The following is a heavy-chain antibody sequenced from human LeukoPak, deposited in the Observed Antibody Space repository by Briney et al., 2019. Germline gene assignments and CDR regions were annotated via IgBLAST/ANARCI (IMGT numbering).Heavy chain of an antibody. CDR1: GFTFSSYA. V-gene: IGHV3-64*01. CDR2: ISGIGSST. CDR3: ARFGYSSSWSFNDY. D-gene: IGHD6-13*01. Sequence: GGSLRLSCAASGFTFSSYAMHWVRQAPGKGLEYVSAISGIGSSTYYANSVKGRFTISRDNSKNTLYLQMGSLRAEDMAVYYCARFGYSSSWSFNDYWGQGTLVTVSS. J-gene: IGHJ4*02.